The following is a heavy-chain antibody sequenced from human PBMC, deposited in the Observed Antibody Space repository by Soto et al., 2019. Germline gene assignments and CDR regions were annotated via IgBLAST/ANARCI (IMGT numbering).Heavy chain of an antibody. J-gene: IGHJ6*02. CDR2: ISSSSSTI. CDR3: ARNPRSGSSPGYYGMDV. V-gene: IGHV3-48*02. CDR1: GFTFSSYS. Sequence: GGSLRLSCAASGFTFSSYSMNWVRQAPGKGLEWVSYISSSSSTIYYADSVKGRFTISRDNAKNSLYLQMNSLRDEDTAVYYCARNPRSGSSPGYYGMDVWGQGTTVTVSS. D-gene: IGHD1-26*01.